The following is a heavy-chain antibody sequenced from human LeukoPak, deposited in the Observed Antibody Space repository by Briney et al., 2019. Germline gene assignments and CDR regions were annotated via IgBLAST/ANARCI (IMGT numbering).Heavy chain of an antibody. V-gene: IGHV3-66*01. J-gene: IGHJ3*01. Sequence: GGSLRLSCAASGFTVSSNHMSWVREAPGKGLEGVSVIYSGGRTHYADSVKGRFIVSRDNSKNTLYLQMNTLRAEDTAVYFCARVEEYYDSSGYYPHVFDVWGQGTMAIVSS. CDR3: ARVEEYYDSSGYYPHVFDV. D-gene: IGHD3-22*01. CDR1: GFTVSSNH. CDR2: IYSGGRT.